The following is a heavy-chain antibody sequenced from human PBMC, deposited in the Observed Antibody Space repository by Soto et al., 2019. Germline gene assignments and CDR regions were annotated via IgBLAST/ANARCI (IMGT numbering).Heavy chain of an antibody. CDR2: INSNGFST. J-gene: IGHJ5*02. CDR1: GFTFSRYW. CDR3: ARGSEDTPMVYNWFDP. Sequence: GGSLRLSCVASGFTFSRYWMHWVRQAPGKGLVWVSRINSNGFSTSYGDSVKGRFSISRDNAKNTLYLQMNSLRVEDTAVYYCARGSEDTPMVYNWFDPWGQGP. V-gene: IGHV3-74*01. D-gene: IGHD5-18*01.